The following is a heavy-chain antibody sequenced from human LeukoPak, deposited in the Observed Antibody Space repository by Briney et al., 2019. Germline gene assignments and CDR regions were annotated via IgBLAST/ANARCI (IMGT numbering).Heavy chain of an antibody. J-gene: IGHJ3*02. CDR2: ISSSSSYI. Sequence: GGSLRLSCAASGFTFSSYSMNWVRQAPGKGLEWVSSISSSSSYIYYADSVKGRFTISRGNAKNSLYLQMNSLRAEDTAVYYCARQGSSDAFDIWGQGTMVTVSS. V-gene: IGHV3-21*01. CDR3: ARQGSSDAFDI. D-gene: IGHD6-6*01. CDR1: GFTFSSYS.